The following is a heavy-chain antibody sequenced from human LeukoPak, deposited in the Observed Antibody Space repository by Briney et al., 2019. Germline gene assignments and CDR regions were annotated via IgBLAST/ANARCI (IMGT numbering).Heavy chain of an antibody. D-gene: IGHD3-3*02. V-gene: IGHV3-53*01. CDR2: LYSGSST. CDR1: GFTVSTKY. Sequence: GGSLRLSCAASGFTVSTKYMNCVRQAPGKGLEWVSILYSGSSTYYADSVEGRFIVSRDSSKNTLSLQMNDLRAEDTAVYYCARVADHLHWYLDLWGRGTLVTVSS. CDR3: ARVADHLHWYLDL. J-gene: IGHJ2*01.